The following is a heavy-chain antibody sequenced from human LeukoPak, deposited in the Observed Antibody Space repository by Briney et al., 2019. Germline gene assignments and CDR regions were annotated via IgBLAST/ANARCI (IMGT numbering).Heavy chain of an antibody. CDR3: ARSYERYYYYGMDV. D-gene: IGHD3-3*01. Sequence: SETLSLTCTVSGGSISSYYWSWIRQPPGKGLEWIGYIYYSGSTNYNPSLKSRVTISVDTSKNQFSLKLSSVTAADTAVYYCARSYERYYYYGMDVWGQGTTVTVSS. V-gene: IGHV4-59*01. CDR1: GGSISSYY. CDR2: IYYSGST. J-gene: IGHJ6*02.